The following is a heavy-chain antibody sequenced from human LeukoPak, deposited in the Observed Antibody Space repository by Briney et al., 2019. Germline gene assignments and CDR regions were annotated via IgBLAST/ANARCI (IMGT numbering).Heavy chain of an antibody. Sequence: PSETLSLTCTVSGDSITSGGYYWGWIRQPPGKGLEWIGSIFDSGSTHRNPSLESRVTISIDTSNNQLPLNLRFVTAADTALYYCARHPIGYTFDYWGQGTLVTVSS. CDR1: GDSITSGGYY. CDR3: ARHPIGYTFDY. J-gene: IGHJ4*02. CDR2: IFDSGST. D-gene: IGHD5-24*01. V-gene: IGHV4-39*01.